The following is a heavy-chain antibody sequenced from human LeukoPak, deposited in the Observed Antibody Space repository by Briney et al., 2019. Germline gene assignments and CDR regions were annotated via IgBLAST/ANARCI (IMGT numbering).Heavy chain of an antibody. CDR3: ARHTYCSSTSCLYGMNDY. CDR2: IYYSGST. Sequence: SETLSLTCTVSSGSISTSNYYWGWIRQPPGKGLEWIGSIYYSGSTYYNPSLKSRVTISVDTSKNQFSLKLSSVTAADTAVYYCARHTYCSSTSCLYGMNDYWGQGTLVTVSS. D-gene: IGHD2-2*01. V-gene: IGHV4-39*01. J-gene: IGHJ4*02. CDR1: SGSISTSNYY.